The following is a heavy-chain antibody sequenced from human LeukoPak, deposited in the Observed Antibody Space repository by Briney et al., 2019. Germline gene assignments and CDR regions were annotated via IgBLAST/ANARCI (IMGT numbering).Heavy chain of an antibody. CDR2: IIPIFGTA. CDR3: ARPSSSYYYGSAYYFDY. V-gene: IGHV1-69*13. Sequence: ASVNVSCKASGGTFSSYAISWVRQAPGQGLEWMGGIIPIFGTANYAQKFQGRVTITADESTSTAYMELSSLRSEDTAVYYCARPSSSYYYGSAYYFDYWGQGTLVTVSS. D-gene: IGHD3-10*01. CDR1: GGTFSSYA. J-gene: IGHJ4*02.